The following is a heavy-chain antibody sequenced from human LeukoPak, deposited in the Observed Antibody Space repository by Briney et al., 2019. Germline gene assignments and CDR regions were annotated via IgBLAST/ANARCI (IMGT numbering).Heavy chain of an antibody. CDR3: ARARKYYYDSSGLLDY. CDR2: INHSGST. Sequence: SETLSLTCAVYGGSFSGYYWSWIRQPPGKGLEWIGEINHSGSTNYNPSLKSRVTISVDTSKNQFSLKLSSVTAADTAMYYCARARKYYYDSSGLLDYWGQGTLVTVSS. D-gene: IGHD3-22*01. CDR1: GGSFSGYY. J-gene: IGHJ4*02. V-gene: IGHV4-34*01.